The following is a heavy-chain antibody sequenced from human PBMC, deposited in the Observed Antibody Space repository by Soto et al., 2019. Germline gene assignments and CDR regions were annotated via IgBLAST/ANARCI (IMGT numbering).Heavy chain of an antibody. Sequence: QLHLVQSGAVVKKPGASVTVSCSASVYPVTAYYMHWVRQAPGLGLEWLGGINPATGAAKYTQTFPGRVTMTRDTTASTVFMELSGLTTEEAAVFFWARGGGVGVAGSAAFDMWGQGTLVTVSS. V-gene: IGHV1-2*02. D-gene: IGHD3-3*01. J-gene: IGHJ3*02. CDR2: INPATGAA. CDR3: ARGGGVGVAGSAAFDM. CDR1: VYPVTAYY.